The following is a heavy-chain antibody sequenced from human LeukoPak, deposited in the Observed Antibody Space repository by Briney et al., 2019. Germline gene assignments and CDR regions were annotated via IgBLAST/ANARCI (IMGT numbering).Heavy chain of an antibody. J-gene: IGHJ6*02. CDR3: ARDPQGCSSTSCRDYYYYYGMDV. D-gene: IGHD2-2*01. CDR2: ISSSSSYI. V-gene: IGHV3-21*01. CDR1: GFTFSSYS. Sequence: GVLRLSCAASGFTFSSYSMNWVRQAPGKGLEWVSSISSSSSYIYYADSVKGRFTISIDNAKNSLYLQMNSLRAEDTAVYYCARDPQGCSSTSCRDYYYYYGMDVWGQGTTVTVSS.